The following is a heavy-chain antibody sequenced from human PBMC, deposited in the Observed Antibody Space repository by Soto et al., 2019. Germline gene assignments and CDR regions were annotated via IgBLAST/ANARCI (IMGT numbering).Heavy chain of an antibody. CDR2: ISPVTGGT. V-gene: IGHV1-2*02. Sequence: QVQLVQSGAEVKKPGASVKVSCKASGYTFTGHYIHWVRQAPGQGPEWMGEISPVTGGTKYAQKSQGRVTMTRDTSITTVYMELNNLSPDDTAVYYCGRGRSGELVVFYWGQGTLVSVSS. J-gene: IGHJ4*02. CDR1: GYTFTGHY. D-gene: IGHD1-7*01. CDR3: GRGRSGELVVFY.